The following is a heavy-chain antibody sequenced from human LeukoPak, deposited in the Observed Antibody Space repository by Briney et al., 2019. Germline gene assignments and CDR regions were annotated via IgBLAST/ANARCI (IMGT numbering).Heavy chain of an antibody. CDR3: AGGNADYGVDY. Sequence: GGSLRLSCAASGFTFSSYSMNWVRQAPGKGLEWVSSISSSSSYIYYADSVKGRFTISRDNAKNSLYLQMNSLRAEDTAVYFCAGGNADYGVDYWGQGTLVTVSS. CDR2: ISSSSSYI. V-gene: IGHV3-21*01. J-gene: IGHJ4*02. D-gene: IGHD4-17*01. CDR1: GFTFSSYS.